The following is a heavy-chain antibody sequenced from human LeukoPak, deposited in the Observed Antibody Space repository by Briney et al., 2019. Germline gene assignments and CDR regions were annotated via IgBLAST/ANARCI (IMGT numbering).Heavy chain of an antibody. J-gene: IGHJ4*02. V-gene: IGHV1-46*01. CDR3: ARDQYFPFRYFDY. CDR1: GYTFTNYY. Sequence: ASVKVSCKASGYTFTNYYIHWVRQAPGQGLEWMGIINPSGGSTSYAQKFQGRVTMTRDTSTSTVYMELSSLRSEDTAVYYCARDQYFPFRYFDYWGQGTLVTVSS. D-gene: IGHD2/OR15-2a*01. CDR2: INPSGGST.